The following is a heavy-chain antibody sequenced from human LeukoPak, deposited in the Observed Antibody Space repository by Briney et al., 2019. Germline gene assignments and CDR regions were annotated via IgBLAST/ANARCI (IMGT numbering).Heavy chain of an antibody. J-gene: IGHJ3*02. Sequence: ASVKVSCKASGYTSTSYAMHWVRQAPGQRLEWMGWINAGNGNTKYSQKFQGRVTITRDTSASTAYMELSSLRSEDTAVYYCAGAYCSSTSCYNAFDIWGQGTMVTVSS. D-gene: IGHD2-2*02. CDR1: GYTSTSYA. V-gene: IGHV1-3*01. CDR2: INAGNGNT. CDR3: AGAYCSSTSCYNAFDI.